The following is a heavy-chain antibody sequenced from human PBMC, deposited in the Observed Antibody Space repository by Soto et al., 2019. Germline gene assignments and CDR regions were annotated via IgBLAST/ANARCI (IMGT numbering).Heavy chain of an antibody. CDR2: IGGSGGST. J-gene: IGHJ5*02. D-gene: IGHD2-21*02. V-gene: IGHV3-23*01. Sequence: GGSLRLSCAASGFTFDDYAMSWVRQAPGKGLEWVSTIGGSGGSTYYADSVKGRFTISRDNSKNTLYLQMNSLRAEDTAVYYCAKDQYVVVTTNWFDPWGQGTLVTVSS. CDR3: AKDQYVVVTTNWFDP. CDR1: GFTFDDYA.